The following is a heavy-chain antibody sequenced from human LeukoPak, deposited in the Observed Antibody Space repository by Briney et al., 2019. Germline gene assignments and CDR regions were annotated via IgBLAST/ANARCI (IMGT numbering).Heavy chain of an antibody. D-gene: IGHD3-16*01. CDR1: GGSISSGSYY. V-gene: IGHV4-61*02. CDR3: ARVGGSNRAFDV. Sequence: PSQTLSLTCTVSGGSISSGSYYWSWIRQPAGKGLEWIGRIYTSGSTNYNPSLKSRVTISVDTSKNQFSLKLSSVTAADTAVYYYARVGGSNRAFDVWGQGTMVTVSS. CDR2: IYTSGST. J-gene: IGHJ3*01.